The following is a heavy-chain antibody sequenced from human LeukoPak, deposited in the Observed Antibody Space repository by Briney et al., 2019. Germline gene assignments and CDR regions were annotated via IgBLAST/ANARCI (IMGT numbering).Heavy chain of an antibody. V-gene: IGHV5-51*01. D-gene: IGHD2-21*01. J-gene: IGHJ4*02. Sequence: GESLKISCKGSGYSFTSYWIGWVRQMPGKGLEWMGIIYPGDSDARYSPSFQGQVIISADKSINTAYLRWTSLRASDTAIYYCARRIGFRYFDYWGQGALVTVSS. CDR1: GYSFTSYW. CDR2: IYPGDSDA. CDR3: ARRIGFRYFDY.